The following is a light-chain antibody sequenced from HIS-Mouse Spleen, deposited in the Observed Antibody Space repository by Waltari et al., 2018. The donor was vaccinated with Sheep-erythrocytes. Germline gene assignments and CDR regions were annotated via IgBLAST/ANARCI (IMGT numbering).Light chain of an antibody. Sequence: DIVMTQSPLSLPVTPGEPASISCRSSQSLLHSNGYNYLDGYLQKPGPYPQLLIYLGANRACGVPDRFSGSGSGTDFTLKISRVEAEDVGVYYCMQALQTPRTFGQGTKVEIK. V-gene: IGKV2-28*01. CDR1: QSLLHSNGYNY. CDR3: MQALQTPRT. J-gene: IGKJ1*01. CDR2: LGA.